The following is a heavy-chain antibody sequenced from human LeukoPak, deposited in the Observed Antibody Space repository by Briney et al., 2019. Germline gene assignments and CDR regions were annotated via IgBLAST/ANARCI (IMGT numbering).Heavy chain of an antibody. J-gene: IGHJ4*02. D-gene: IGHD1-26*01. CDR3: ARDLTRGSYYPGDY. V-gene: IGHV3-7*01. CDR2: IKQDGSEK. Sequence: GGSLRLSCAASGFTFSDYYMSWIRQAPGKGLEWVANIKQDGSEKYYVDSVKGRFTISRDNTKNSLYLQMNSLRAEDTAVYYCARDLTRGSYYPGDYWGQGTLVTVSS. CDR1: GFTFSDYY.